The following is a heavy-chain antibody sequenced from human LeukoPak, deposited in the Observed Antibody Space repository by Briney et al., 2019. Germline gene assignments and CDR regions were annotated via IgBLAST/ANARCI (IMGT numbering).Heavy chain of an antibody. CDR1: GFTFSRYD. Sequence: GGSLRLSCLASGFTFSRYDMHWVRQAPGKGLEWVSSISSSSSYIYYADSVKGRFTISRDNAKNSLYLQMNSLRAEDTAVYYCARPPFFGYSYGYYFDYWGQGTLVTVSS. D-gene: IGHD5-18*01. CDR3: ARPPFFGYSYGYYFDY. CDR2: ISSSSSYI. J-gene: IGHJ4*02. V-gene: IGHV3-21*01.